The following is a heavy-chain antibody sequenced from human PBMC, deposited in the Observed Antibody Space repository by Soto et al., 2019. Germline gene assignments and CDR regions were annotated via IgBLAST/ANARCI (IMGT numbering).Heavy chain of an antibody. Sequence: PSETLSLTCAVYGASLSDNYCNWLRQPPGKGLEWIGEINHSGNTNYNPSLRSRVTISLDTSNDQFSLKLSSVTAADTAVYYCARTRDNNINYYYALDVWGPGTTVTVSS. CDR2: INHSGNT. CDR3: ARTRDNNINYYYALDV. V-gene: IGHV4-34*01. CDR1: GASLSDNY. D-gene: IGHD1-20*01. J-gene: IGHJ6*02.